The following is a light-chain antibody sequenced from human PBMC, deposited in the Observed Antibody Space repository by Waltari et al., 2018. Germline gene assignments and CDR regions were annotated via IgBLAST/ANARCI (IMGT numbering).Light chain of an antibody. J-gene: IGLJ3*02. CDR3: CSYAVSNTWV. Sequence: QSALTQPRSVSGSPGQSVTISCSGTSSDVGGYNYVSWYQQHPGKAPKLIIYDVSKRPSVVPDRFSGSTSGNTASLTISGLQAEDEADYYCCSYAVSNTWVFGGGTKLTVL. CDR2: DVS. V-gene: IGLV2-11*01. CDR1: SSDVGGYNY.